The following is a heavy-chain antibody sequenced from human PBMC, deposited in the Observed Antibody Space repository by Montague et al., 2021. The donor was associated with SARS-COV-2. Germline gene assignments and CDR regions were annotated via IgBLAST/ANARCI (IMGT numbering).Heavy chain of an antibody. CDR1: GGSFSDDY. V-gene: IGHV4-34*01. CDR2: VYHSGST. J-gene: IGHJ4*02. D-gene: IGHD1-26*01. CDR3: ARGTRAVGITPGFRY. Sequence: SETLSLTCAVSGGSFSDDYWSWIRQSPGKGLEWIGEVYHSGSTTYNPSVRSRVLISIDTSRSQISLNLRSVTAADTAMYYCARGTRAVGITPGFRYWGQGPQVAVSS.